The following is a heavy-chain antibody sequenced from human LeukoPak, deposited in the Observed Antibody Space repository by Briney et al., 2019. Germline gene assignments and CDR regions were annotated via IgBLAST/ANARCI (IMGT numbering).Heavy chain of an antibody. D-gene: IGHD5-12*01. V-gene: IGHV4-59*01. J-gene: IGHJ4*02. CDR2: IYYSGST. Sequence: SETLSLTCTVSGGSISSYYWSWIRQPPGKGLEWIGYIYYSGSTNYNPSLKSRVTISVDTSKNQFSLKLSSVTAADTAVYYCARSSGYDHNFDYWGQGTLVTVSS. CDR3: ARSSGYDHNFDY. CDR1: GGSISSYY.